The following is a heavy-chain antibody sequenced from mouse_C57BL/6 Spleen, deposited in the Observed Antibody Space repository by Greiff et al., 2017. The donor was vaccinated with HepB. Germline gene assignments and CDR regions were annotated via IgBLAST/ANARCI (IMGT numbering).Heavy chain of an antibody. J-gene: IGHJ2*01. CDR1: GYAFSSSW. CDR3: ARLTTVVAPYFDY. Sequence: VKLVESGPELVKPGASVKISCKASGYAFSSSWMNWVKQRPGKGLEWIGRIYPGDGDTNYNGKFKGKATLTADKSSSTAYMQLSSLTSEDSAVYFCARLTTVVAPYFDYWGQGTTLTVSS. V-gene: IGHV1-82*01. D-gene: IGHD1-1*01. CDR2: IYPGDGDT.